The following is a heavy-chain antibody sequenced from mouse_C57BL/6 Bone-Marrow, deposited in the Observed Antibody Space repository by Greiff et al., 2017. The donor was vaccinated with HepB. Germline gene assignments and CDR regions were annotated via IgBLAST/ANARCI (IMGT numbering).Heavy chain of an antibody. Sequence: QVQLQQPGTELVKPGASVKLSCKASGYTFTSYWMHWVKQRPGQGLEWIGNINPSNGGTNYNEKFKSKATITVDKSSSTAYMQLTSLTSEDSAVYYCAREGLNYDGSSYYWYFDVWGTGTTVTVSS. V-gene: IGHV1-53*01. CDR3: AREGLNYDGSSYYWYFDV. CDR1: GYTFTSYW. CDR2: INPSNGGT. J-gene: IGHJ1*03. D-gene: IGHD1-1*01.